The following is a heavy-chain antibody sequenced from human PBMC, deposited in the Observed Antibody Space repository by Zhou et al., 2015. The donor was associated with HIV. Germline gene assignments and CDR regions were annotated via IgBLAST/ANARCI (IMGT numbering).Heavy chain of an antibody. CDR1: GYTFNRYF. CDR3: ARAPIAVTGPPADIDY. Sequence: QVQLVQSGAEVKKPGASVKVSCKASGYTFNRYFVHWVRQAPGQGLEWMGIINANDGTASYAQKFQGRVTVTRDTSTSTVYMELSSLRSEDTAVYHCARAPIAVTGPPADIDYVGPGNPGHRLL. J-gene: IGHJ4*02. D-gene: IGHD6-19*01. CDR2: INANDGTA. V-gene: IGHV1-46*02.